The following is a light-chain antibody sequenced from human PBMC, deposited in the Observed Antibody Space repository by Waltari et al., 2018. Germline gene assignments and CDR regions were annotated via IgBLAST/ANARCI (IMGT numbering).Light chain of an antibody. Sequence: QSALTQPASVSGSPGQSITIPCTGTSSDVGGYNYVSWYQQHPGKAPKPMIYEVSKRSSGVSNRFAGSKSGNTASLTISGLQAEDEADYYCSSYTSSSFWVFGGGTKLTVL. V-gene: IGLV2-14*01. CDR3: SSYTSSSFWV. CDR2: EVS. J-gene: IGLJ3*02. CDR1: SSDVGGYNY.